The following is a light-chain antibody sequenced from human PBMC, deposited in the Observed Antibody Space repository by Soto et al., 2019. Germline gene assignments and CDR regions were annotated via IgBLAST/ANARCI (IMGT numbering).Light chain of an antibody. CDR2: GAS. Sequence: EIVMTQSPATLSVSPGERATLSCRASHSVSSSYLAWYQQKPGQAPRLLIYGASSRATGIPDGFSGSGSGTDFTLTISRLEPEDFAVYYCQQYGSSSITFGQGTRLEIK. CDR3: QQYGSSSIT. CDR1: HSVSSSY. J-gene: IGKJ5*01. V-gene: IGKV3-20*01.